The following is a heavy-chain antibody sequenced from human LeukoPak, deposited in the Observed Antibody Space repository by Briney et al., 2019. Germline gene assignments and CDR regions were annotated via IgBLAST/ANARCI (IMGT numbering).Heavy chain of an antibody. V-gene: IGHV1-18*01. CDR3: ARRIMYYDFWSGSYFDY. CDR1: GYTFTSYG. J-gene: IGHJ4*02. Sequence: ASVKVSCKASGYTFTSYGISWVLQAPGQGLEWMGWISGYNGNTNYAQKFQGRVTMTTDTSTSTAYMELRSLRSDDTAVYYCARRIMYYDFWSGSYFDYWGQGTLVTVSS. D-gene: IGHD3-3*01. CDR2: ISGYNGNT.